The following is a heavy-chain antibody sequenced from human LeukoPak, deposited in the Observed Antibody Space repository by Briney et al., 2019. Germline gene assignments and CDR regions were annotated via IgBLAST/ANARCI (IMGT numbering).Heavy chain of an antibody. CDR3: ARGRPYSSSTYYYYGMDV. Sequence: ALVKVSCKASGYTFISYYMNWVRQAPGQGLEWMGIINPSGGSTSYAQKFQGRVTMSRDTSTSTVYMELSSLRSDDTAVYYCARGRPYSSSTYYYYGMDVWGQGTTVTVSS. J-gene: IGHJ6*02. CDR1: GYTFISYY. CDR2: INPSGGST. V-gene: IGHV1-46*01. D-gene: IGHD6-6*01.